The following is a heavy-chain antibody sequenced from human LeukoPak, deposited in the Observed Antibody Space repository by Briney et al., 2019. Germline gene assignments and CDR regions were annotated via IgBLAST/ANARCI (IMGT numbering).Heavy chain of an antibody. Sequence: PGGPLTLSCAPSGLTLSVSAMHWVRPPSGRGREWVGRIRSKANNYATAYAASVKGRFTISRDDSKNTAYLQMNSLKTEDTAVYYCTSVLPGYSSGWFDWGQGSMVSDCS. CDR3: TSVLPGYSSGWFD. V-gene: IGHV3-73*01. D-gene: IGHD6-19*01. J-gene: IGHJ4*02. CDR1: GLTLSVSA. CDR2: IRSKANNYAT.